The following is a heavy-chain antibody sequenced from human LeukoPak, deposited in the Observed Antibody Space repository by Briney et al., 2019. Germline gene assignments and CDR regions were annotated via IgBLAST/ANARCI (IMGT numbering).Heavy chain of an antibody. CDR3: ARDRYYDILTGYYMGYYYYGMDV. J-gene: IGHJ6*04. D-gene: IGHD3-9*01. CDR1: GFTFSSYS. V-gene: IGHV3-21*01. CDR2: ISSSSYI. Sequence: GGSLRLSCAASGFTFSSYSMNWVRQAPGKGLEWVSSISSSSYIYYADSVKGRFAISRDNAKNSLYLQMNSLRAEDTAVYYCARDRYYDILTGYYMGYYYYGMDVWGKGTTVTVSS.